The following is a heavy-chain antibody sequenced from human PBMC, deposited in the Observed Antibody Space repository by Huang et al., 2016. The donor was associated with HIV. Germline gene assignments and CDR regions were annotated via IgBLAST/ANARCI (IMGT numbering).Heavy chain of an antibody. CDR3: ARLPGSITMIRGVITDPY. CDR1: GGSIRSDNYY. J-gene: IGHJ4*02. V-gene: IGHV4-39*02. D-gene: IGHD3-10*01. CDR2: IYYIGGT. Sequence: QLQLQESGPGLVKPSETLSLTRTVSGGSIRSDNYYWGWIRQPPGKGLALIGSIYYIGGTHYHPSLKRRVTITVDTSKNHFSLRMRSVTAADTAVYYCARLPGSITMIRGVITDPYWGQGTLVTVSS.